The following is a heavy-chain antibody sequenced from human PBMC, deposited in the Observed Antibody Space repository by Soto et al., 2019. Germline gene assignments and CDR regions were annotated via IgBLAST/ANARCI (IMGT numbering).Heavy chain of an antibody. CDR2: IYYSGST. Sequence: SETLSLTCTVSGGSISSGDYYWSWIRQPPGKGLEWIGYIYYSGSTYYNPSLKSRVTISVDTSKNQFSLKLSSVTAAATAVYYGARSTGGGADAFDIWGQGTMVTVSS. V-gene: IGHV4-30-4*01. CDR1: GGSISSGDYY. J-gene: IGHJ3*02. CDR3: ARSTGGGADAFDI. D-gene: IGHD4-17*01.